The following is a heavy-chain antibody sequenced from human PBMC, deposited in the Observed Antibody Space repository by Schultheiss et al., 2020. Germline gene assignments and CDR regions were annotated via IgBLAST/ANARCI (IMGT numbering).Heavy chain of an antibody. CDR1: GFTFSSYA. J-gene: IGHJ5*02. CDR3: AKDAGNWVGWFDP. V-gene: IGHV3-23*01. D-gene: IGHD7-27*01. Sequence: GGSLRLSCAASGFTFSSYAMSWVRQAPGKGLEWVSAISGSGANTHYADSVKGRFTISRENSKNTLYLQMNSLRAEDTAVYYCAKDAGNWVGWFDPWGQGTLVTVSS. CDR2: ISGSGANT.